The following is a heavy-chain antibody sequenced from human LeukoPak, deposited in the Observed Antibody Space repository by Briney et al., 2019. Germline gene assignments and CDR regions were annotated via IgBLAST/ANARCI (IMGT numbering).Heavy chain of an antibody. D-gene: IGHD1-7*01. Sequence: PSETLSLTCTVSGGSISSYYWSWIRQPPGKGLEWIGYIYYSGSTNYNPSLKSRVTISVDTSKNQFSLKLSSVTAADTAVYYCARVWGITGTTLWFDPWGQGTLVTVSS. CDR3: ARVWGITGTTLWFDP. CDR1: GGSISSYY. V-gene: IGHV4-59*01. CDR2: IYYSGST. J-gene: IGHJ5*02.